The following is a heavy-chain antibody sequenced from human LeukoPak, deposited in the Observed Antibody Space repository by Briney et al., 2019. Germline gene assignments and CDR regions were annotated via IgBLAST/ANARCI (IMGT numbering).Heavy chain of an antibody. D-gene: IGHD4-17*01. CDR1: GFTFRSYG. CDR2: IKRAGSDR. V-gene: IGHV3-74*01. CDR3: AREGSDYRFDY. J-gene: IGHJ4*02. Sequence: RRLSGAASGFTFRSYGMNWVRQALGKGLVWVSRIKRAGSDRSYTTSVNGRFTISRDNARNTLYLQMNNLRAEDTAVYYCAREGSDYRFDYWGQGTLVTVSS.